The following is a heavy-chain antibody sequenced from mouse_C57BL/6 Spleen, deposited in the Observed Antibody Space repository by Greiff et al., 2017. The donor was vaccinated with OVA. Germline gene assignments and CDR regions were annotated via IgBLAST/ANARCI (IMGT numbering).Heavy chain of an antibody. CDR1: GYAFSSYW. CDR2: IYPGDGDT. D-gene: IGHD1-1*01. J-gene: IGHJ2*01. Sequence: QVQLQQSGAELVKPGASVKISCKASGYAFSSYWMNWVKQRPGKGLEWIGQIYPGDGDTNYNGKFKGKATLTADKSSSTAYMQLSSLTSEDSAVYFCARSLITTVGFDYWGQGTTLTVSS. CDR3: ARSLITTVGFDY. V-gene: IGHV1-80*01.